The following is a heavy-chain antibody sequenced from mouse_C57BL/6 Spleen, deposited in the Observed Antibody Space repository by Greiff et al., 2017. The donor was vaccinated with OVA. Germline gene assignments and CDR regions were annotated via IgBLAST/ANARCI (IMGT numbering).Heavy chain of an antibody. D-gene: IGHD1-2*01. V-gene: IGHV1-47*01. Sequence: QVQLKQSGAELVKPGASVKMSCKASGYTFTTYPIEWMKQNPGQSLEWIGNFHPYNDDTKYNEKFKGKATLTVEKSSSTVYVELSRLTSDDSAVYYCAITTAGNAMDYWGQGTSVTVSS. CDR3: AITTAGNAMDY. CDR1: GYTFTTYP. J-gene: IGHJ4*01. CDR2: FHPYNDDT.